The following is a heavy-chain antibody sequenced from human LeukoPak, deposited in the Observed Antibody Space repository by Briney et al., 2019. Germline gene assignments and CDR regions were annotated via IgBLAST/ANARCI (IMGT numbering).Heavy chain of an antibody. D-gene: IGHD3-3*02. CDR1: GGSISSGGYS. CDR2: MSYSGTT. Sequence: SETLSLTCAVSGGSISSGGYSWTWIRQPPGKGLEWIGFMSYSGTTYYNPSLKSRVSVSLDTSKNQFSLKLSSVTAADTAVYYCARGPFSDYWGQGTLVTVSS. J-gene: IGHJ4*02. CDR3: ARGPFSDY. V-gene: IGHV4-30-4*07.